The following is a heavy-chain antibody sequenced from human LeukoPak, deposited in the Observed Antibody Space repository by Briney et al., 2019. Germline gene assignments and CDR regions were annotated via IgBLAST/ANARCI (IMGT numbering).Heavy chain of an antibody. Sequence: PSETLSLTCTVSGGSISSGGYYWSWIRQHPGKGLEWIGYIYYSGSTYYNPSLKSRVTISVDTSKNQFSLKLSSVTAADTAVYYCARDQAGYGMDVWGQGTTVTVSS. D-gene: IGHD3-10*01. J-gene: IGHJ6*02. CDR3: ARDQAGYGMDV. CDR1: GGSISSGGYY. V-gene: IGHV4-31*03. CDR2: IYYSGST.